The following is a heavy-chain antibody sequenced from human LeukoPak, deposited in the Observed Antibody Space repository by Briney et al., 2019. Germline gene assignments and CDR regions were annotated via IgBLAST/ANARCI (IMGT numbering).Heavy chain of an antibody. V-gene: IGHV3-53*01. CDR3: ARGIYGPNDAFDI. J-gene: IGHJ3*02. D-gene: IGHD4-17*01. CDR1: GFIVTSNY. Sequence: PGGSLRLSCAASGFIVTSNYMNWVRQAPGKGLEWVSVIYSSGSTYYADSVKGRFTISRDNSKNTLYLQMNSLRAEDTAIYYCARGIYGPNDAFDIWGQGTMVTVFS. CDR2: IYSSGST.